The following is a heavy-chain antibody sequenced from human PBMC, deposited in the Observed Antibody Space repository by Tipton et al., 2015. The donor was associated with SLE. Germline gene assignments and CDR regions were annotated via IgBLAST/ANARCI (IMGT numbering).Heavy chain of an antibody. CDR1: DGPIISASYN. CDR2: VYYTGST. V-gene: IGHV4-39*01. J-gene: IGHJ4*02. Sequence: TLSLTCTVSDGPIISASYNWGWVRQSPGRGLEWIGSVYYTGSTYYNPSLKSRVTISIDRSKNQFSLNLSSVTVADTAVYYCAGYSSGWYNYWGQGTLVTVSS. CDR3: AGYSSGWYNY. D-gene: IGHD6-19*01.